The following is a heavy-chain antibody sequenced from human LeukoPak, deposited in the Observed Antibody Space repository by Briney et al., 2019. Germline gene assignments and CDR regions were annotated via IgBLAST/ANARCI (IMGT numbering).Heavy chain of an antibody. Sequence: PGGSLRLSCAASGFTFSSYAMSWVRQAPGKGLEWVSAIGGGGGSTEYADSVKGRFTISRDNSKNTLYLQMNRLRAEDTAIYYCAKEVRDYDFWSGYYYYYMDVWGKGTTVTVSS. J-gene: IGHJ6*03. V-gene: IGHV3-23*01. D-gene: IGHD3-3*01. CDR2: IGGGGGST. CDR3: AKEVRDYDFWSGYYYYYMDV. CDR1: GFTFSSYA.